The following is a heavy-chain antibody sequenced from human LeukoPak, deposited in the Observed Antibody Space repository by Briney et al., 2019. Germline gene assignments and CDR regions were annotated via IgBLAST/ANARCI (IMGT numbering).Heavy chain of an antibody. CDR3: ASRGYSYTYDY. D-gene: IGHD5-18*01. CDR2: IYYSGST. J-gene: IGHJ4*02. Sequence: SETLSLTCTVSGGSISSYYWSWIRQPPGKGLEWIGYIYYSGSTNYNPSPKSRVTISVDTSKNQFSLKLSSVTAADTAVYYCASRGYSYTYDYWGQGTLVTVSS. V-gene: IGHV4-59*01. CDR1: GGSISSYY.